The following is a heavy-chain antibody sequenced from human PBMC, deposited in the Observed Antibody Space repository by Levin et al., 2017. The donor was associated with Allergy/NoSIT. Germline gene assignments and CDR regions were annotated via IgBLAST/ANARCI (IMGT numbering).Heavy chain of an antibody. D-gene: IGHD2-15*01. CDR2: INSDGSTT. CDR3: ARVGMRCSVNTCYSH. J-gene: IGHJ4*02. Sequence: SGESLKISCAASGFTFSSYWMHWVRQAPGKGLVWVSRINSDGSTTSYADSVEGRFTISRDNAKNTLYLQMNSLRAEDTAVYYCARVGMRCSVNTCYSHWGQGTLVTVSS. V-gene: IGHV3-74*01. CDR1: GFTFSSYW.